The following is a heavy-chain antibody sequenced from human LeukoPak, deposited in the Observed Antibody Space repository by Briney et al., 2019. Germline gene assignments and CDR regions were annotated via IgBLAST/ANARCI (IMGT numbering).Heavy chain of an antibody. CDR2: IYPGNCDT. D-gene: IGHD1-7*01. CDR3: ARQFRNSVPLGFDY. J-gene: IGHJ4*02. Sequence: GESLQIPCXGSGYSFTSYCNGWVSHMPGKGLEWMGIIYPGNCDTRYCPSFQGEVTISADKSITNSYLQLSSLMASGNAMYYSARQFRNSVPLGFDYWGQGTLVTVSS. V-gene: IGHV5-51*01. CDR1: GYSFTSYC.